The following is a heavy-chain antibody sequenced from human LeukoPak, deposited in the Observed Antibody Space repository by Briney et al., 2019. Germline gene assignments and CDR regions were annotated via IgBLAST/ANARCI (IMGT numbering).Heavy chain of an antibody. Sequence: GSLRLSCAASGFTFSSYSMNWVRQAPGKGLEWVSSISSSSSYIYYADSVKGRFTISRDNAKNSLYLQMNSLRAEDTAVYYCATYSSWYSIPNYYYYMDVWGKGTTVTVSS. CDR2: ISSSSSYI. CDR3: ATYSSWYSIPNYYYYMDV. CDR1: GFTFSSYS. D-gene: IGHD6-13*01. J-gene: IGHJ6*03. V-gene: IGHV3-21*01.